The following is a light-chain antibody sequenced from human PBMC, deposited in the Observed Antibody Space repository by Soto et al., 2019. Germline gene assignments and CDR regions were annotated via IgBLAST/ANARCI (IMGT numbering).Light chain of an antibody. V-gene: IGLV2-14*01. J-gene: IGLJ1*01. CDR1: SSDVGGYNY. Sequence: QSVLTQPASVSGSPGQSITISCTGTSSDVGGYNYVSWYQQHPGKAPKIMIYDVSNRPSRVSNRFSGSKSSNTASLTISGLQAEDEDDYYCSSYTSSSTRVFGTGTKLTIL. CDR2: DVS. CDR3: SSYTSSSTRV.